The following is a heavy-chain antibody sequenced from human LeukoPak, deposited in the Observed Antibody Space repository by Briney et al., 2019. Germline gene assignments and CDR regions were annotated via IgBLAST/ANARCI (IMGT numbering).Heavy chain of an antibody. CDR2: ISVINNANT. D-gene: IGHD2-15*01. CDR3: ARDGEGTATPEGSCFYDY. J-gene: IGHJ4*02. CDR1: GYTFSSYG. V-gene: IGHV1-18*01. Sequence: ASVKVSCKASGYTFSSYGINWVRQAPGQGLEWMGWISVINNANTRYAQNFQGRLTMTTDTSTTTAYMELRSLRSDDTAVYYCARDGEGTATPEGSCFYDYWGQGTLVTVSS.